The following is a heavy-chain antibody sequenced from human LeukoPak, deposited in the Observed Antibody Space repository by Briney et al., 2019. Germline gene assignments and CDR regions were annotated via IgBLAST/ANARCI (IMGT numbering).Heavy chain of an antibody. J-gene: IGHJ6*02. CDR1: GFTVSNNY. D-gene: IGHD3-3*01. CDR2: IYSGGPT. Sequence: PGGSLRLSCAASGFTVSNNYMSWVRQAPGKGLQWVSLIYSGGPTFYADSVKGRFTISRDNSKNTLYLQMNSLRAEDTAVYYCAKGDFYGDYPYGMDVWGQGTTVTVSS. CDR3: AKGDFYGDYPYGMDV. V-gene: IGHV3-53*01.